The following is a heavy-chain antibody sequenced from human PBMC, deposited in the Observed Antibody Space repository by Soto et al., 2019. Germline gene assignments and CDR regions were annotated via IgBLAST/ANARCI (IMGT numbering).Heavy chain of an antibody. J-gene: IGHJ4*02. V-gene: IGHV3-43D*04. CDR2: ISWDGGST. Sequence: GGSLRLSCAASGFTFDDYAMHWVRQAPGKGLEWVSLISWDGGSTYYADSVKGRFTISRDNSKNSLYPQMNSLRAEDTALYYCAKDIENGYSGFDYWGQGTLVTAPQ. CDR3: AKDIENGYSGFDY. CDR1: GFTFDDYA. D-gene: IGHD5-18*01.